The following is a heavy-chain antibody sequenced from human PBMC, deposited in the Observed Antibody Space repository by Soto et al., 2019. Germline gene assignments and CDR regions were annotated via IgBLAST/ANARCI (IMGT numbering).Heavy chain of an antibody. J-gene: IGHJ3*02. CDR2: IYYRGMT. CDR3: ARAQARNGYGQSFDI. D-gene: IGHD5-18*01. Sequence: SETLSLTCTVSGASISSGVFYWSWIRQTPGKGLEWIGNIYYRGMTNYNTSLKSRPTISQDASRNLFSLNLTSVTAAYTAVYFCARAQARNGYGQSFDIWGQGSLVT. V-gene: IGHV4-30-4*01. CDR1: GASISSGVFY.